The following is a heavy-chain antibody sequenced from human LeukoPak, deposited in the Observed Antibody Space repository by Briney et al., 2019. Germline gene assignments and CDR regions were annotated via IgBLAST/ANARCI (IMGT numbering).Heavy chain of an antibody. CDR2: ISSSGSTI. CDR3: ARSYIVVVPAAIPNWFDP. V-gene: IGHV3-48*03. J-gene: IGHJ5*02. Sequence: GGSLRLSCAASGFTFSSYEMNWVRQAPGKGLEWVSYISSSGSTIYYADSVKGRFTISRDNAKNSLYLQMNSLRAEDTAVYYCARSYIVVVPAAIPNWFDPWGQGTLVTVSS. D-gene: IGHD2-2*02. CDR1: GFTFSSYE.